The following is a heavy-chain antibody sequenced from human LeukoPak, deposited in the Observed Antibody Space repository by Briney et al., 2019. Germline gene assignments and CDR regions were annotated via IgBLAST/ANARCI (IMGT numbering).Heavy chain of an antibody. CDR2: INPNSGDT. CDR3: ARADWSMLDY. V-gene: IGHV1-2*02. CDR1: GYTFTAYY. J-gene: IGHJ4*02. D-gene: IGHD1-1*01. Sequence: ASVKVSCKASGYTFTAYYIHWVRQAPGQGLEWMGWINPNSGDTNFAQKFQGRVTMTRDTSISTLYMELSRLRSDDTAVYYCARADWSMLDYWGQGTLVTVSS.